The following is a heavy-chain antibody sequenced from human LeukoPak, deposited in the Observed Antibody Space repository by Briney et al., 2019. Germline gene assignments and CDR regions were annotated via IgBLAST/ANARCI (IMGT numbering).Heavy chain of an antibody. CDR3: ARVRQLDY. D-gene: IGHD1-1*01. J-gene: IGHJ4*02. Sequence: PGGSLRLSCAVSGFTFNSYEMNWVRQAPGRGLEWVSYISRSGSVIYYADSVEGRFTISRDNAKNSLYLQMDSLRAEDTAVYYCARVRQLDYWGQGTLVTVSS. V-gene: IGHV3-48*03. CDR2: ISRSGSVI. CDR1: GFTFNSYE.